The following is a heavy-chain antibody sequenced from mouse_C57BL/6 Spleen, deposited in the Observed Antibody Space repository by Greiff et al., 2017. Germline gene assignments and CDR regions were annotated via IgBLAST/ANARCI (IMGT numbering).Heavy chain of an antibody. D-gene: IGHD3-3*01. Sequence: EVMLVESGGGLVKPGGSLKLSCAASRFTFSDYGMHWVRQAPEKGLEWVAYISSGSSTIYYADTVKGRFTISRDNAKNTLFLQMTSLRSEDTAMYYCARRDVRFAYWGQGTLVTVSA. J-gene: IGHJ3*01. CDR3: ARRDVRFAY. CDR2: ISSGSSTI. V-gene: IGHV5-17*01. CDR1: RFTFSDYG.